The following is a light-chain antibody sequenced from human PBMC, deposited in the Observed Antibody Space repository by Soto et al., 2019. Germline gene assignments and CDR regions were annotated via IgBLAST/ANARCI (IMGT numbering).Light chain of an antibody. CDR2: DAS. Sequence: EFVLTQSPGTLSLSPGGRATLSCRASQTVRNNYLAWYQQKPGQAPRLLIYDASSRATGIPDRFSGTGSETDFTLTISGLQSEDSAVYFCQQYNNWPFSFGQGTRLEI. CDR1: QTVRNNY. V-gene: IGKV3-20*01. CDR3: QQYNNWPFS. J-gene: IGKJ5*01.